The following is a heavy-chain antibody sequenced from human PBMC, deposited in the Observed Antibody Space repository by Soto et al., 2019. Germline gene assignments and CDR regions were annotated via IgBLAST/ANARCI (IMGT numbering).Heavy chain of an antibody. CDR2: INPKSGDT. D-gene: IGHD2-15*01. CDR3: AKGLWTVGHCTGGSCYDGMDV. V-gene: IGHV1-2*02. J-gene: IGHJ6*02. Sequence: QVQLVQSGAEVKKPGASVKVSCEASEYTFIGFHLHWVRQAPGQGLEWMGWINPKSGDTKYTQKFQVRVTLTRDTSISTGYMELSRLESNDTAVYYCAKGLWTVGHCTGGSCYDGMDVWGQGTTVTVSS. CDR1: EYTFIGFH.